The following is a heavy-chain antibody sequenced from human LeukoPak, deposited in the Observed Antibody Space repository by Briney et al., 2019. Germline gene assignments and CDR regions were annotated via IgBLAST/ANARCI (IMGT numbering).Heavy chain of an antibody. CDR1: GFSLSDYD. CDR2: ISPSGGTK. J-gene: IGHJ4*02. V-gene: IGHV3-48*03. Sequence: GGSLRLSCAASGFSLSDYDMIWVRQAPGKGLEWVSNISPSGGTKYYADSVKGRFTISRDNAKNTLFLQMNSLRAEDTAVYYCASGYTYVRLGGHWGQGTLVTVSS. CDR3: ASGYTYVRLGGH. D-gene: IGHD5-18*01.